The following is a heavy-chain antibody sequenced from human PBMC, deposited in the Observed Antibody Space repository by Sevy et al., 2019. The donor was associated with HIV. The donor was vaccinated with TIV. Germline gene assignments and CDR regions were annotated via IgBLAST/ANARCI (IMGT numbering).Heavy chain of an antibody. Sequence: ASVKVSCKTSGYAFIRNNMHWVRQAPGQGLEWMGIVYPKGGSTSYAQKFQGRVTLTTDAFTNTLYMELTSLRSDDTAVYYCARDHAQYWSFDYWGQGTLVTVSS. D-gene: IGHD1-1*01. V-gene: IGHV1-46*01. CDR3: ARDHAQYWSFDY. CDR1: GYAFIRNN. J-gene: IGHJ4*02. CDR2: VYPKGGST.